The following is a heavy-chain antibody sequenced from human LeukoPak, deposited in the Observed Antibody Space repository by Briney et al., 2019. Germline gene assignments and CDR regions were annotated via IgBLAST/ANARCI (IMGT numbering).Heavy chain of an antibody. CDR2: ISAYNGNT. D-gene: IGHD3-22*01. V-gene: IGHV1-18*01. CDR1: GYTFTSYG. Sequence: GASVKVSCKASGYTFTSYGISWVRQAPGQGLEWMGWISAYNGNTNYAQKLQGRVTMTTDTSTSTAYMELRSLRSDDTAVYYCARDQSYYYDGSRHIYYTLYWGQRTLFTVS. CDR3: ARDQSYYYDGSRHIYYTLY. J-gene: IGHJ4*02.